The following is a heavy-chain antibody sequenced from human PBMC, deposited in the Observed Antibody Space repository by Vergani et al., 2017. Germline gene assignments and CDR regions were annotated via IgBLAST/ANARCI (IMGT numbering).Heavy chain of an antibody. V-gene: IGHV3-48*01. J-gene: IGHJ6*02. CDR3: ARGGPIAVAGTRKKYYYGMDV. CDR2: ISSSSSTI. CDR1: GFTFSSYS. D-gene: IGHD6-19*01. Sequence: VQLVESGGGVVQPGRSLRLSCAASGFTFSSYSMNWVRQAPGKGLEWVSYISSSSSTIYYADSVKGRFTISRDNAKNSLYLQMNSLRAEDTAVYYCARGGPIAVAGTRKKYYYGMDVWGQGTTVTVSS.